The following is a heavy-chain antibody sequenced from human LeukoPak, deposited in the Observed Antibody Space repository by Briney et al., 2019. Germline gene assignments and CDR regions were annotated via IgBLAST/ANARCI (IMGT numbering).Heavy chain of an antibody. V-gene: IGHV3-74*03. CDR3: ARVRITGTTGGAFDL. J-gene: IGHJ3*01. Sequence: GGSLRLSCAASGFTFSDYYMSWIRQAPGKGLVWVSRISTDESSTKYADSVKGRFTISRDNAKNTLYLQMNSLGAEDTAVYYCARVRITGTTGGAFDLWGQGTMVIVSS. D-gene: IGHD1-7*01. CDR1: GFTFSDYY. CDR2: ISTDESST.